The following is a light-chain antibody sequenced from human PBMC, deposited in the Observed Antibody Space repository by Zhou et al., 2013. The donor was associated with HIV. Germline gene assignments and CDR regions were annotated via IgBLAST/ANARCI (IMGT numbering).Light chain of an antibody. Sequence: DIQMTQSPSSLSASVGDRVTITCQASQDISNFLNWYQQKPGKAPKLLIYDASSLENGVSSRFRGRGFGTEFTLTINSLQPDDFATYFCQQYSSDSEYTFGQGTTLEI. J-gene: IGKJ2*01. V-gene: IGKV1-33*01. CDR2: DAS. CDR3: QQYSSDSEYT. CDR1: QDISNF.